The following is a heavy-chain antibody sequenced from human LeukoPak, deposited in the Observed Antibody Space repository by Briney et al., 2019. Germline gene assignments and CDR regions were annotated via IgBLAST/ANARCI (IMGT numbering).Heavy chain of an antibody. CDR1: GDSITTYY. V-gene: IGHV4-59*01. Sequence: PSETLSLTCTVSGDSITTYYWSWIRQPPGKGLEYIGYIYYSGSTNYNPSLKSRVTTSVDTSKNQFSLKLSSVTAADTAVYYCARFVAGKGDYFDYWGQGTLVTVSS. CDR2: IYYSGST. CDR3: ARFVAGKGDYFDY. J-gene: IGHJ4*02. D-gene: IGHD6-19*01.